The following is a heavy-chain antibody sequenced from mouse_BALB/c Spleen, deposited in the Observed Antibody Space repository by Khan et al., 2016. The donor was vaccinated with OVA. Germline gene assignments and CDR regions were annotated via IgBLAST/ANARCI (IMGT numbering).Heavy chain of an antibody. Sequence: VQLKQSGPELVKPGASVKISCKASGYSFTGYFMNWVMQSHGKSLEWIGRINPHIDETFYNQKFKGKATLTVDESSSTAHMELRSLASEDSAVYYCTRIYRSDFDYWGQGTTLTVSS. CDR2: INPHIDET. D-gene: IGHD1-1*01. V-gene: IGHV1-20*02. CDR3: TRIYRSDFDY. J-gene: IGHJ2*01. CDR1: GYSFTGYF.